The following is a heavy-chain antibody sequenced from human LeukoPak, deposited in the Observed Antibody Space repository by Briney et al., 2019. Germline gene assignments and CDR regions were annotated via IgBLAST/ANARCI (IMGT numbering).Heavy chain of an antibody. V-gene: IGHV3-21*01. D-gene: IGHD1-7*01. Sequence: GGSLRLSCAASGFPFSSYSMNWVRQAPAKGLEWVSSISSSSSYIYYADSVKGRFTISRDNAKNSLYLQMNSLRAEDTAVYYGARLWDVSWNLPDYWGQGTLVTVSS. CDR3: ARLWDVSWNLPDY. CDR1: GFPFSSYS. J-gene: IGHJ4*02. CDR2: ISSSSSYI.